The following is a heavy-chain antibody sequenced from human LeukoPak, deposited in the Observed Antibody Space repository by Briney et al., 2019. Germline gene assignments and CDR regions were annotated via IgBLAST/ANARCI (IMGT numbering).Heavy chain of an antibody. D-gene: IGHD6-13*01. CDR3: AKDTVSSQIYYYYGMDV. J-gene: IGHJ6*02. CDR2: ISGSGGST. Sequence: GGSLRLSCAASGFTFSSYAMSWVRQAPGKGLEWVSAISGSGGSTYYADSVKGRFTISRDNSKNTLYLQMNSLRAEDTAGYYCAKDTVSSQIYYYYGMDVWGQGTTVTVSS. V-gene: IGHV3-23*01. CDR1: GFTFSSYA.